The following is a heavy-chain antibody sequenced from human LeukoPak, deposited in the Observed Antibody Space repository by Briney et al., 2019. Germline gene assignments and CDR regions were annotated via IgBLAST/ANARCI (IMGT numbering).Heavy chain of an antibody. Sequence: SETLSLTCTVSGGSISSGSYYWSWIRQPAGKGLEWIGRIYTSGSTNYNPSLKSRVTISVDTSKNQFSLKLSSVTAADTAVYYCARSFFWSGSFDYWGQGTLVTVSS. CDR3: ARSFFWSGSFDY. D-gene: IGHD3-3*01. CDR2: IYTSGST. J-gene: IGHJ4*02. V-gene: IGHV4-61*02. CDR1: GGSISSGSYY.